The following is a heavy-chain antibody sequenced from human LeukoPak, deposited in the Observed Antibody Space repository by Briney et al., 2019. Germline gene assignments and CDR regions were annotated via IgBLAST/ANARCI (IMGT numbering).Heavy chain of an antibody. J-gene: IGHJ4*02. CDR1: GGSISTYY. D-gene: IGHD1-26*01. V-gene: IGHV4-59*01. CDR2: IYFSGSI. Sequence: SETLSLTCTVSGGSISTYYWNWIRQPPGKGLEWIGYIYFSGSINYNGSLKSRVTISVDTSKNQFSLRLNSVTAADTAVYYCARGTGSYFTPYYFDYWGQGTLVTVSS. CDR3: ARGTGSYFTPYYFDY.